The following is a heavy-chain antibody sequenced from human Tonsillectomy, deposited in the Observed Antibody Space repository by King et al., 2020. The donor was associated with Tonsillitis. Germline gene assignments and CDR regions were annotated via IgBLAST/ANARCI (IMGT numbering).Heavy chain of an antibody. CDR3: YKESTYSSRD. J-gene: IGHJ4*02. D-gene: IGHD6-19*01. CDR2: INTNTGNT. Sequence: QLVQSGSELKKPGASVMVSCKASGYTFTTYPMNWVRQAPGQGLEWMGWINTNTGNTRYAQGFTGRFVFSLDTSVNTAYLQISSLKAEDTAVYYCYKESTYSSRDWGQGTLVTVSS. V-gene: IGHV7-4-1*02. CDR1: GYTFTTYP.